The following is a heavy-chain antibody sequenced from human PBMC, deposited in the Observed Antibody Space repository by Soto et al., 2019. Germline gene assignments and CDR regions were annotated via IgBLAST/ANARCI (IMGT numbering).Heavy chain of an antibody. D-gene: IGHD3-10*01. CDR3: ARDGYYYGSGSYQASYYYYYYGMDV. CDR2: IWYDGSNK. J-gene: IGHJ6*02. Sequence: GGSLRLSCAASGFTFSSYGMHWVRQAPGKGLEWVAVIWYDGSNKYYADSVKGRFTISRDNSKNTLYLQMNSLRAEDTAVYYCARDGYYYGSGSYQASYYYYYYGMDVWGQGTTVTVSS. V-gene: IGHV3-33*01. CDR1: GFTFSSYG.